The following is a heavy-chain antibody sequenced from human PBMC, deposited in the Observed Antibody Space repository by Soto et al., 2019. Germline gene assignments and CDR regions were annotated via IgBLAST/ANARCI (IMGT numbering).Heavy chain of an antibody. CDR1: GGSINTGGYY. Sequence: QVQLQESGPGLVKPSQTLSLTCTVSGGSINTGGYYWGWIRHLPGEGLEWIGHIFYTGTAYYNPSLRRRVTVSIDTSANQFSLHMYSVTAADTAMYYCARRLDDTPETFFNWFAPWGQGILVTVSS. D-gene: IGHD2-15*01. J-gene: IGHJ5*02. CDR2: IFYTGTA. V-gene: IGHV4-31*03. CDR3: ARRLDDTPETFFNWFAP.